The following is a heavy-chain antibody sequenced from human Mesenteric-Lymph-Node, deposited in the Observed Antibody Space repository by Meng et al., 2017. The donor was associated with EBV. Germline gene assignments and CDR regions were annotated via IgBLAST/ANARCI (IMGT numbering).Heavy chain of an antibody. D-gene: IGHD1-26*01. J-gene: IGHJ4*02. V-gene: IGHV7-4-1*02. CDR3: ARDLRSGSYDY. CDR2: IITNTGNP. Sequence: QVQLVASGVEVKTPWASVKDSCKALKITFKRYDMDFGRQAPGQGLEGMGWIITNTGNPTYAQGFTGRFFFSLDTSFRTAYLQISSLKAEDTAVYYCARDLRSGSYDYWGQGTLVTVSS. CDR1: KITFKRYD.